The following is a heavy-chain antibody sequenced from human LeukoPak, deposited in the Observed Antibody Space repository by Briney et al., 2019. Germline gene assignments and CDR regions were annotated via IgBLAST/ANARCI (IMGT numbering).Heavy chain of an antibody. CDR2: INWNGGST. CDR3: ARDSYYGDDSSLFFDY. D-gene: IGHD4-17*01. CDR1: GFTFDDYG. V-gene: IGHV3-20*04. J-gene: IGHJ4*02. Sequence: GGSLRLSCAASGFTFDDYGMSWVRQAPGKGLEWVSGINWNGGSTGYADSVKGRFTISRDNAKNSLYLQMNSLRAEDTALYYCARDSYYGDDSSLFFDYWGQGTLVTVSS.